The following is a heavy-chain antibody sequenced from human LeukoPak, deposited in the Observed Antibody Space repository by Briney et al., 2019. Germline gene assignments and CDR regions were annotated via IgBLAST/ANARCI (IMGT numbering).Heavy chain of an antibody. CDR3: ARDLKYCSGGSCFPRVWDY. V-gene: IGHV3-11*04. CDR1: GFNFNNYW. CDR2: ISSSGSTI. Sequence: GGSLRLSCAASGFNFNNYWMSWIRQAPGKGLEWVSYISSSGSTIYYADSVKGRFTISRDNAKNSLYLQMNSLRAEDTAVYYCARDLKYCSGGSCFPRVWDYWGQGTLVTVSS. J-gene: IGHJ4*02. D-gene: IGHD2-15*01.